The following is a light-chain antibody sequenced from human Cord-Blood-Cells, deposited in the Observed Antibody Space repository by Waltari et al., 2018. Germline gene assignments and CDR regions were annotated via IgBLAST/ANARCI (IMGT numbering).Light chain of an antibody. CDR3: QQYDNLPPYT. CDR2: DAS. V-gene: IGKV1-33*01. J-gene: IGKJ2*01. Sequence: DIKMTQSQSSLSASVGDRVTITCQASQDISNYLNWLQQKPGKAPKLLLYDASNLETGVPSRFSGSGSGTDFTFTISSLQPEDIATYYCQQYDNLPPYTFGQGTKLEIK. CDR1: QDISNY.